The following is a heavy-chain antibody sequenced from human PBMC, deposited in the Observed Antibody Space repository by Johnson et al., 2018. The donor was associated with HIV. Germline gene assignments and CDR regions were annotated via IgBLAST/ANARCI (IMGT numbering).Heavy chain of an antibody. J-gene: IGHJ3*02. CDR3: ARDRPRYSGYVEYAFDI. V-gene: IGHV3-30-3*01. CDR2: ISYDGSNT. D-gene: IGHD5-12*01. CDR1: GFTLSIYA. Sequence: QMQLVESGGGVVQPGGSLRLSCAASGFTLSIYAMHWVRQAPGKGLEWVTLISYDGSNTYYADSVKGRFTISRDNSKNTLYLQMNSLRAEDSGVYYCARDRPRYSGYVEYAFDIWGQGTMVTVSS.